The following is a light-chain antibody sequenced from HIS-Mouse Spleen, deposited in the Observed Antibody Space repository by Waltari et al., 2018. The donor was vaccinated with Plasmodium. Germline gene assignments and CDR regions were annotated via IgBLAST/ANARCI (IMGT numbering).Light chain of an antibody. CDR2: GAS. CDR3: QHYNNWSFT. V-gene: IGKV3-15*01. J-gene: IGKJ3*01. CDR1: QSVSSN. Sequence: EIVMTQSPATLSVSPGERATLSCRASQSVSSNLAGYQQKPGHSPRLLIYGASTRATGIPARFSGSGSGIESTLTISSLQSEDFAVYYCQHYNNWSFTFGPGTKVDIK.